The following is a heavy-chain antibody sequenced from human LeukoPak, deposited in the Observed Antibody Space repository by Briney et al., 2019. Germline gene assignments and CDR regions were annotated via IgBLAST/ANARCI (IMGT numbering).Heavy chain of an antibody. Sequence: GGSLKLSCAASRFTFSSYAMSWVRQAPGKGLEWVSAISGSGGVTYYADSVKGRFTISRDNSNNTLYLQMNSLRAEDTAVYYCAKDPDCTSGVCYTFFDYWGQGTLVTVSS. V-gene: IGHV3-23*01. CDR2: ISGSGGVT. CDR1: RFTFSSYA. CDR3: AKDPDCTSGVCYTFFDY. J-gene: IGHJ4*02. D-gene: IGHD2-8*01.